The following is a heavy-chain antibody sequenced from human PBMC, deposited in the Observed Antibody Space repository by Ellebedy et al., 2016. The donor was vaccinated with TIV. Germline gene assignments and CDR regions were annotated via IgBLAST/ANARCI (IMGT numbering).Heavy chain of an antibody. CDR3: ARDRGSGDHYYYFDY. J-gene: IGHJ4*02. CDR2: INPSGYST. CDR1: GYTFTSYS. D-gene: IGHD2-21*02. Sequence: AASVKVSCKASGYTFTSYSMHWVRQAPGQGLEWMGIINPSGYSTTYAQKFQGRVTMTRDTSTSTVYMELSSLRSEDTAVYYCARDRGSGDHYYYFDYWGQGTLVTVSS. V-gene: IGHV1-46*01.